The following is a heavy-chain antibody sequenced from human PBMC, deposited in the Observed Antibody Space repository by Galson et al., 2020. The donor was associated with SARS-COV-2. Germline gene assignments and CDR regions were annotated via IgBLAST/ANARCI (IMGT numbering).Heavy chain of an antibody. J-gene: IGHJ4*02. D-gene: IGHD3-9*01. CDR1: GFSLSTSGMR. CDR2: IYWDDDK. V-gene: IGHV2-70*04. CDR3: ARTYYDILTGYLDPFDY. Sequence: SGPTLVKPTQTLTLTCTFSGFSLSTSGMRVSWIRQPPGKALEWLARIYWDDDKFYSSSLKTRLTISKDTSKNQVVLTMTNMDPVDTATYYCARTYYDILTGYLDPFDYWGQGTLVTVSS.